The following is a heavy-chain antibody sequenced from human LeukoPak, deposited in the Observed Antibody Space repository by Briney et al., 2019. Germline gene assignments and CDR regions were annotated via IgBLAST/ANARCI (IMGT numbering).Heavy chain of an antibody. D-gene: IGHD2-15*01. J-gene: IGHJ4*02. V-gene: IGHV1-46*01. CDR2: INPSGRST. Sequence: ASVNVSCKASGYTFTSNHIHWVRRAPGQGLEWMGIINPSGRSTNYAHKFQGRVTMTSDTSTSTVYMELSSLRSEDTAVYYCAREQGQVPGPLVVAGTYYFDYWGQGTLVTVSS. CDR3: AREQGQVPGPLVVAGTYYFDY. CDR1: GYTFTSNH.